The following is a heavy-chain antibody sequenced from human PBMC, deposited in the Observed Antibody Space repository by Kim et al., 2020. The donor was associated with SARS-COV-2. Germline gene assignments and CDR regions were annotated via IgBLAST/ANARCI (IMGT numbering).Heavy chain of an antibody. Sequence: SETLSLTCTVSGGSISSSSYYWGWIRQPPGKGLEWIGSMHYRGSTYYNPSLKSRLTISVDTSKNQFSLKLSSVTAADTAVYYCARSTVVLITNGYFDYWGQGTLVTVSS. CDR1: GGSISSSSYY. J-gene: IGHJ4*02. V-gene: IGHV4-39*01. CDR2: MHYRGST. CDR3: ARSTVVLITNGYFDY. D-gene: IGHD3-22*01.